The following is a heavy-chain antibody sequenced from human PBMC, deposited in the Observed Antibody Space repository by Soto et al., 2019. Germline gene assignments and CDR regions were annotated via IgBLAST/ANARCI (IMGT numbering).Heavy chain of an antibody. CDR2: ISYDGRNK. V-gene: IGHV3-30*04. CDR3: AKSRVFIGAIVTLLDS. J-gene: IGHJ4*02. CDR1: GFTFSNYA. D-gene: IGHD3-16*02. Sequence: GGSLRLSCAASGFTFSNYAMHWVRQAPGKGLEWVAVISYDGRNKYYADSVKGRFTISRGNSENTLYLQMNGLRADDTALYFCAKSRVFIGAIVTLLDSWDQGTQVTVSS.